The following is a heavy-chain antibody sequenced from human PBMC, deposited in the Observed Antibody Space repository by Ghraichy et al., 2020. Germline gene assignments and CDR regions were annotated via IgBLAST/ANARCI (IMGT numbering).Heavy chain of an antibody. CDR2: IGGSGSRT. CDR1: AFTLSNYA. V-gene: IGHV3-23*01. J-gene: IGHJ3*02. D-gene: IGHD3-22*01. CDR3: AKDRDYYDSSGYYFNDFDI. Sequence: GALNISCAASAFTLSNYAMTWVRQAPGKGLEWVSTIGGSGSRTYYTDSVKGRFTISRDNSKNTLYLQMNSLRAEDTAVYYCAKDRDYYDSSGYYFNDFDIWGQGTPVTVSS.